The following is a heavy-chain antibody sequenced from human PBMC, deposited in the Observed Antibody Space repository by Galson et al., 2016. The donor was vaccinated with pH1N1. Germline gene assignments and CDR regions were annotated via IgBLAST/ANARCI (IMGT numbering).Heavy chain of an antibody. CDR3: ARSEAVFPDGADF. D-gene: IGHD3-16*01. J-gene: IGHJ4*02. Sequence: SLRLSCAASGFIFSDYTMSWVRQAPGKGLEWVSSIRSSSSYIYYANSLKGRFTTSRDNSQNSLYLQMDRLRAEDTAVYYCARSEAVFPDGADFWGQGTLVTVSS. CDR1: GFIFSDYT. V-gene: IGHV3-21*06. CDR2: IRSSSSYI.